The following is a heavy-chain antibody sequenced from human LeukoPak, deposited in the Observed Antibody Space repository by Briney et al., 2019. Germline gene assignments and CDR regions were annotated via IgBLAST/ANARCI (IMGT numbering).Heavy chain of an antibody. CDR2: INHSGST. CDR1: GGSFSGYY. V-gene: IGHV4-34*01. D-gene: IGHD6-13*01. J-gene: IGHJ4*02. Sequence: SETLSLTCGVYGGSFSGYYWTWIRQPPGKGLEWIGEINHSGSTRNNASLESRVTILVDTSMNQFSLKLSSVTAADTAVYYCARVGGMELGIAAAGTGRDYWGQGTLVTVSS. CDR3: ARVGGMELGIAAAGTGRDY.